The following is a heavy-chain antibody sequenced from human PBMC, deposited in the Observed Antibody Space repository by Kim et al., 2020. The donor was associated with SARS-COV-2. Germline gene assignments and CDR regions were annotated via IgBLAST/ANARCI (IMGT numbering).Heavy chain of an antibody. Sequence: GGSLRLSCAASGFTFRSYGMTWVRQAPGKGLEWVATIRRGGGSRYYLDSVKGRCTISRDDSNNILYLQMNSLRGDDTAIYYCAKDGAYYGSAFDSWGQGSLVADSS. CDR2: IRRGGGSR. V-gene: IGHV3-23*01. J-gene: IGHJ4*02. D-gene: IGHD3-10*01. CDR1: GFTFRSYG. CDR3: AKDGAYYGSAFDS.